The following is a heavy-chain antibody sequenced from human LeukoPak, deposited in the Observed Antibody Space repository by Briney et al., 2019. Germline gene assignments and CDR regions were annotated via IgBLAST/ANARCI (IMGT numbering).Heavy chain of an antibody. V-gene: IGHV3-48*03. Sequence: PGGSLRLSCAASGFTFSSYEMNWVRQAPGKGLEWVSYISSSGSTIYYADSVKGRFTISRDNAKNSLYLQMNSLRAEDTAAYYCARVPLFGVVIPFDYWGQGTLVTVSS. D-gene: IGHD3-3*01. J-gene: IGHJ4*02. CDR2: ISSSGSTI. CDR1: GFTFSSYE. CDR3: ARVPLFGVVIPFDY.